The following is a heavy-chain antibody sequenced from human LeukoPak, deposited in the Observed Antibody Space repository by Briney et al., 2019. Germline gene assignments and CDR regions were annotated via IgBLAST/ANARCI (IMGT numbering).Heavy chain of an antibody. D-gene: IGHD2-2*01. Sequence: GGSLRLSCAASGFTFSSYWMSWVRQAPGKGLEWVANIKQDGSEKYYVDSVKGRFTISRDNAKNSLYLQMNSLRAEDTAVYYCARHPSGRGYCSSTSCYGGRLWVRYFQHWGQGTLVTVSS. J-gene: IGHJ1*01. V-gene: IGHV3-7*03. CDR2: IKQDGSEK. CDR3: ARHPSGRGYCSSTSCYGGRLWVRYFQH. CDR1: GFTFSSYW.